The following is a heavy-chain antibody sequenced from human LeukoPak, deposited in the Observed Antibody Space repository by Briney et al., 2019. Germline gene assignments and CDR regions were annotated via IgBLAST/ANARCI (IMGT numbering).Heavy chain of an antibody. CDR3: ARGKGWLRGFFFDY. V-gene: IGHV4-34*01. D-gene: IGHD5-12*01. J-gene: IGHJ4*02. CDR2: INHSGST. CDR1: GGSFSGYY. Sequence: PSETLSLTCAVYGGSFSGYYWSWIRQPPGKGLEWIGEINHSGSTNYNPSLKSRVTISVDTSKNQFSLKLSSVTAADTAVYYCARGKGWLRGFFFDYWGQGTLVTVSS.